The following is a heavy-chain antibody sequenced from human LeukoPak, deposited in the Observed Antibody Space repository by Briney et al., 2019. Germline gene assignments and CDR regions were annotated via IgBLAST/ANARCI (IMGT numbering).Heavy chain of an antibody. Sequence: PGGSLRLSCAASEFTFSDYYMSWIRQAPGKGLEWVSYISYSGDTIYYADSVKGRFTISRDNAKNSLYLQMNSLRAEDTAVYYCARVLRVVVIKGDAFDIWGQGTMVTVSS. CDR2: ISYSGDTI. CDR1: EFTFSDYY. J-gene: IGHJ3*02. D-gene: IGHD3-22*01. V-gene: IGHV3-11*04. CDR3: ARVLRVVVIKGDAFDI.